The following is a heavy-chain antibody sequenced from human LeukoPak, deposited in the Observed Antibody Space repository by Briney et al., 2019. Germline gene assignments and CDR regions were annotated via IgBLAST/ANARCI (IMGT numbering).Heavy chain of an antibody. CDR3: ARGSGSYHTAYMN. D-gene: IGHD1-26*01. Sequence: GESLKIPCNGSGYSFTSYWIGWVRQMPGKGLGWMGIIYPGDSDTRYSPSFQGQVTISADKSLSTAYLQWSSLKASDTAMYYCARGSGSYHTAYMNWGQGSPVTVSS. J-gene: IGHJ4*02. CDR2: IYPGDSDT. CDR1: GYSFTSYW. V-gene: IGHV5-51*01.